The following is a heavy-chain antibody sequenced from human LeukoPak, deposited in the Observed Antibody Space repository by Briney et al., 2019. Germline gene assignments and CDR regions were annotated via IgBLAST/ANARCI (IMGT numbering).Heavy chain of an antibody. Sequence: PSETLSLTCTVSGASIGGSHFHWGWIRQPPGKGLEWIGSIFYSGSTYYNPSLKSRVTISVDTSKNQFSLKLTSVTAADTATYYCARRGITYSSSFFAYWGKGTLVTVSS. CDR3: ARRGITYSSSFFAY. CDR2: IFYSGST. J-gene: IGHJ4*02. D-gene: IGHD2-2*01. V-gene: IGHV4-39*01. CDR1: GASIGGSHFH.